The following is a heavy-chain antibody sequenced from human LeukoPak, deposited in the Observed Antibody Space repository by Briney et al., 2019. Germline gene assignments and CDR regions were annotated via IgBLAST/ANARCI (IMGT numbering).Heavy chain of an antibody. CDR3: AQGEFLEWLPLDY. Sequence: SQTLSLTCTVSGGSISSGDYYWSWIRQPPGKGLEWIGYIYYSGSTYYNPSLKSRVTISVDTSKNQLSLKLSSVTAADTAVYYCAQGEFLEWLPLDYWGQGTLVTVSS. CDR1: GGSISSGDYY. CDR2: IYYSGST. V-gene: IGHV4-30-4*08. J-gene: IGHJ4*02. D-gene: IGHD3-3*01.